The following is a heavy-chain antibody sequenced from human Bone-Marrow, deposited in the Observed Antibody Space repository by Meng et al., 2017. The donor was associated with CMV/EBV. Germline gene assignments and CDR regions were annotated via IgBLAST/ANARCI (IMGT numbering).Heavy chain of an antibody. CDR3: ARTFDFWSGFSEWLFDL. D-gene: IGHD3-3*01. CDR2: IYYSGAT. Sequence: SETPSLTCTVSGGSVSSGSHCWSWIRQPPGKGLEWIGYIYYSGATNYNPSLKSRIAMSVDTSKNQFSLKLSSVTAADTSVYYCARTFDFWSGFSEWLFDLWGRGTLVTVSS. CDR1: GGSVSSGSHC. J-gene: IGHJ2*01. V-gene: IGHV4-61*01.